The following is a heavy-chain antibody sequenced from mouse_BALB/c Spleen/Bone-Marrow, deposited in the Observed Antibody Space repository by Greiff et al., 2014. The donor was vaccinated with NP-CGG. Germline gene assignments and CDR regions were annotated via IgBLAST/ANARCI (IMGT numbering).Heavy chain of an antibody. D-gene: IGHD1-1*01. CDR2: IWGGGIT. V-gene: IGHV2-6-5*01. CDR1: GFSLTDYG. CDR3: AKHTLRYYAMDY. Sequence: VKLVESGPGLVAPSQSLSITCTVSGFSLTDYGVSWIRQPPGKGLEWLGVIWGGGITYYNSSLKSRLSISKDNSKSQVFLKMNNLQTDDTAMYYCAKHTLRYYAMDYWGQGTSVTVSS. J-gene: IGHJ4*01.